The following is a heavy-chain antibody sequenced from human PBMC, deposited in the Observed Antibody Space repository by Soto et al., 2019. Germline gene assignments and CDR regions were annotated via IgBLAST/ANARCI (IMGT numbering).Heavy chain of an antibody. Sequence: LRLSCAASGFTFSSYAMHWVRQAPGKGLEWVAVISYDGSNKYYADSVKGRFTISRDNSKNTLYLQMNSLRAEDTAVYYCARDYYRFNSGYGFSMDVWGQGTTVTVSS. CDR1: GFTFSSYA. CDR2: ISYDGSNK. D-gene: IGHD5-12*01. J-gene: IGHJ6*02. V-gene: IGHV3-30-3*01. CDR3: ARDYYRFNSGYGFSMDV.